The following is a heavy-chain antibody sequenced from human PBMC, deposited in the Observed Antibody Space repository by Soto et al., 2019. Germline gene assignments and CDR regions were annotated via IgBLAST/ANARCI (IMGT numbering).Heavy chain of an antibody. J-gene: IGHJ4*02. CDR2: IYYSGNT. V-gene: IGHV4-59*08. CDR3: ARSGRHYDSSGYSGGSFDY. D-gene: IGHD3-22*01. Sequence: PSETLSLTCTVSGGSISSYYWSWIRQPPGKGLEWIGYIYYSGNTDYNPSLKSRVTISVDTSKNQFSLKLSSVTAADTAVYYCARSGRHYDSSGYSGGSFDYWGQGTLVTVSS. CDR1: GGSISSYY.